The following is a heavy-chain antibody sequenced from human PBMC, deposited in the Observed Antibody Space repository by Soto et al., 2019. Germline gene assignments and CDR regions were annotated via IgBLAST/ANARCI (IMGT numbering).Heavy chain of an antibody. J-gene: IGHJ4*02. V-gene: IGHV4-59*01. CDR1: GGSISSYY. CDR2: IYYSGST. CDR3: ARDHCSGGSCYPAFSY. Sequence: SETLSLTCTVSGGSISSYYWSWVGQPPGKGLEWIGYIYYSGSTNYNPSLKSRVTISVDTSKNQFSLKLSSVTAADTAVYYCARDHCSGGSCYPAFSYWGQGTLVTVS. D-gene: IGHD2-15*01.